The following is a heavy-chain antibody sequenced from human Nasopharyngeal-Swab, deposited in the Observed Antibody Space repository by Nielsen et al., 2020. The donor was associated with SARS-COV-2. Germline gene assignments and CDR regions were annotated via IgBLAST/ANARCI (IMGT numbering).Heavy chain of an antibody. V-gene: IGHV1-18*01. CDR2: ISAYSGNT. Sequence: ASVKVSCKASGYTSTSYGISWVRQAPGQGLEWMGWISAYSGNTNYAQKLQGRVTMTTDTSTSTAYMELRSLRSDDTAVYYCARRSSRDYYDSSGYEDYWGQGTLVTVSS. CDR3: ARRSSRDYYDSSGYEDY. J-gene: IGHJ4*02. D-gene: IGHD3-22*01. CDR1: GYTSTSYG.